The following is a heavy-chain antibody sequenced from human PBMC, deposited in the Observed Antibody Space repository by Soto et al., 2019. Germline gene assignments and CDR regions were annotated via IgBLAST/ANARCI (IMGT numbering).Heavy chain of an antibody. CDR2: IAADGGAT. V-gene: IGHV1-46*01. CDR3: ARGLYGDEIDP. J-gene: IGHJ5*02. Sequence: QVQLVQSGAEVKKPGDSVKVSCKASGYSFTTFYMHWVRQAPGQGLEWMGIIAADGGATNYADKFQGRVTMTRDTSTSTVSMELSSLRSDDTAVYYCARGLYGDEIDPWGQGTLVTVSS. D-gene: IGHD4-17*01. CDR1: GYSFTTFY.